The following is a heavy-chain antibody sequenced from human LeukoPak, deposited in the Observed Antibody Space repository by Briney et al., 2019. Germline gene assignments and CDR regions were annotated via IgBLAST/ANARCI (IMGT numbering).Heavy chain of an antibody. J-gene: IGHJ5*02. CDR2: SNNSVST. CDR1: GGSFSGYY. D-gene: IGHD3-10*02. Sequence: SETLSLTCAVYGGSFSGYYWSWIRQPPGKGLEWIGESNNSVSTNYNPSRKSRVTISVDTTKNQFSLKLSSVTAADTAVYYCARGPGLFGEFRWFDPWGQGTLVTVSS. V-gene: IGHV4-34*01. CDR3: ARGPGLFGEFRWFDP.